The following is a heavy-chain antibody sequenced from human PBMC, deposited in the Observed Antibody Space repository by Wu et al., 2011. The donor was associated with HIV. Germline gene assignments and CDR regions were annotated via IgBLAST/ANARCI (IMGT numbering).Heavy chain of an antibody. CDR3: AFGGGYYMDV. Sequence: QVQLVQSGPEVKKPGSSVKVSCRASGGSFNDYAISWVRQAPGQGLEWLGRIIPLFGTSNYAQKFQDRVTITADESTRTVFMELSSLKSDDTAVYYCAFGGGYYMDVWGKGTTVTVSS. CDR2: IIPLFGTS. J-gene: IGHJ6*03. CDR1: GGSFNDYA. V-gene: IGHV1-69*15. D-gene: IGHD3-3*01.